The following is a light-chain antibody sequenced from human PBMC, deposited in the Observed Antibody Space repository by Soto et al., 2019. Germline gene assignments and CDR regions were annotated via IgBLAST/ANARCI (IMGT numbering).Light chain of an antibody. Sequence: PVPRSPPIVSPFLPRGVPLPGLSSQSLSSWLAWYQQKPGKAPKLLIYDASNLKSGVPSRFSGSGSGTEFTLTIISLQPDDVATYYCPHYNSYPDAFGQGTKL. CDR1: QSLSSW. CDR2: DAS. CDR3: PHYNSYPDA. V-gene: IGKV1-5*01. J-gene: IGKJ1*01.